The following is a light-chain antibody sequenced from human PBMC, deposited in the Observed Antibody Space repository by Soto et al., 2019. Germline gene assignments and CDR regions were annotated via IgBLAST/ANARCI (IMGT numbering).Light chain of an antibody. CDR2: LAS. V-gene: IGKV3-11*01. J-gene: IGKJ1*01. Sequence: EIVLTQSPATRSSLPGDGVTLSCSGSQAVNTSLAWYQHKPGQAPRLLIYLASNRAAGVPARFSGSGSGTDFTLTISDVEPEDFAVYYCHQRQSWPRTFGQGTKVDIK. CDR1: QAVNTS. CDR3: HQRQSWPRT.